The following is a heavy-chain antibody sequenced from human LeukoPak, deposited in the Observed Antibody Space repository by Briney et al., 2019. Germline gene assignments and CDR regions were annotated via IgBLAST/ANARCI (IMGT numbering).Heavy chain of an antibody. D-gene: IGHD4-17*01. V-gene: IGHV1-2*02. Sequence: ASVKVSCKASGYTFTGYYMHWVRQAPGQGLEWMGWINPNSGGTNYAQKFQGRVTMTGDTSISTAYMELSRLRSDDTAVYYCARGNDYGDYRYFQHWGQGTLVTVSS. J-gene: IGHJ1*01. CDR1: GYTFTGYY. CDR3: ARGNDYGDYRYFQH. CDR2: INPNSGGT.